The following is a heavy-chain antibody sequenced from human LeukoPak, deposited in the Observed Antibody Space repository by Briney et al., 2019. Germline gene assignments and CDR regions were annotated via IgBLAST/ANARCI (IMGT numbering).Heavy chain of an antibody. CDR2: ISWNSGSI. CDR1: GFTFDDYA. J-gene: IGHJ6*02. D-gene: IGHD3-3*01. CDR3: ARDPPIFGVGTNYYYGMDV. V-gene: IGHV3-9*01. Sequence: GGSLRLSCAASGFTFDDYAMHWVRQAPGKGLEWVSGISWNSGSIGYADSVKGRFTISRDNAKNSLYLQMNSLRAEDTAVYYCARDPPIFGVGTNYYYGMDVWGQGTTVTVSS.